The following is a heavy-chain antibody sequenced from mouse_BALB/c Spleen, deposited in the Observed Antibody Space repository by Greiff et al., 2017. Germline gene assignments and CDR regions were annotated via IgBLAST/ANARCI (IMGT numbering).Heavy chain of an antibody. J-gene: IGHJ4*01. V-gene: IGHV5-17*02. Sequence: DVHLVESGGGLVQPGGSRKLSCAASGFTFSSFGMHWVRQAPEKGLEWVAYISSGSSTIYYADTVKGRFTISRDNPKNTLFLQMTSLRSEDTAMYYCARPTATFAMDYWGQGTSVTVSS. D-gene: IGHD1-2*01. CDR3: ARPTATFAMDY. CDR2: ISSGSSTI. CDR1: GFTFSSFG.